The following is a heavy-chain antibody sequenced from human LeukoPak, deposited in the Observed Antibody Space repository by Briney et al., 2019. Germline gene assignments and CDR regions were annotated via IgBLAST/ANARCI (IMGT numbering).Heavy chain of an antibody. V-gene: IGHV4-39*07. J-gene: IGHJ5*02. CDR1: GGDIISRSHY. D-gene: IGHD1-14*01. CDR3: ARDFAGRRITGTTGWFDP. CDR2: VYYSGNT. Sequence: PSETLSLTCTVSGGDIISRSHYWGWIRQPPGKGLEWIGSVYYSGNTYYNPSLKSRVTISVDTSKNQFSLKLSSVTAADTAVYYCARDFAGRRITGTTGWFDPWGQGTLVTVSS.